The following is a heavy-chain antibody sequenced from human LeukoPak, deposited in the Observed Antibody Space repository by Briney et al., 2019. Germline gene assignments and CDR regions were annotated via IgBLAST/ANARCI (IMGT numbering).Heavy chain of an antibody. V-gene: IGHV1-69*13. Sequence: GASVKVSCKASGGTFSSYAISWVRQAPGQGLEWMGGIVPIFGTANYAQKFQGRVTITADESTSTAYMELSSLRSEDTAVYYCARSIVVVPAARNYYYMDVWGKGTTVTVSS. D-gene: IGHD2-2*01. CDR3: ARSIVVVPAARNYYYMDV. CDR1: GGTFSSYA. CDR2: IVPIFGTA. J-gene: IGHJ6*03.